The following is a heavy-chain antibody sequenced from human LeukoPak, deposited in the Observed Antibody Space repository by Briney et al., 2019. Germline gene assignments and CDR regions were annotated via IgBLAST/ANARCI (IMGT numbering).Heavy chain of an antibody. CDR3: ARAGGGGDSFDI. J-gene: IGHJ3*02. V-gene: IGHV1-69*13. Sequence: ASVKVSCKASGGTFISYAISWVRQAPGQGLEWMGGIIPIFGTANYAQKFQGRVTITADESTSTAYMELSSLRSEDTAVYYCARAGGGGDSFDIWGQGTMVTVSS. CDR2: IIPIFGTA. CDR1: GGTFISYA.